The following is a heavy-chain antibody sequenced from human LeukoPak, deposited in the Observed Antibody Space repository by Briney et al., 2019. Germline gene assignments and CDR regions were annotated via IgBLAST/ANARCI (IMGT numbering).Heavy chain of an antibody. CDR1: GFTFDDYA. D-gene: IGHD1-14*01. Sequence: PGRSLRLSCAASGFTFDDYAMHWVRQAPGKGLEWVSGISWNSGSIGYADSVKGRFTISRDNSKNALYLQMNSLRAEDTAIYYCARVRMDYFDYWGQGTLVTVSS. J-gene: IGHJ4*02. V-gene: IGHV3-9*01. CDR3: ARVRMDYFDY. CDR2: ISWNSGSI.